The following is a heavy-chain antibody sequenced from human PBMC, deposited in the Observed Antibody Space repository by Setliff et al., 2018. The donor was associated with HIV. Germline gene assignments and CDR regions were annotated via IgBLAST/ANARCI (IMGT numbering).Heavy chain of an antibody. D-gene: IGHD6-19*01. CDR3: ARKIHSSGWYVY. CDR1: GYTFTTYG. V-gene: IGHV1-18*01. CDR2: ISTYNGNT. J-gene: IGHJ4*02. Sequence: ASVKVSCKASGYTFTTYGITWVRQAPGQGLEWMGWISTYNGNTNYAQKFQGRVTLTTVTSTSTAYMELRNLTSDDAAVYYCARKIHSSGWYVYWGQGTPVTVSS.